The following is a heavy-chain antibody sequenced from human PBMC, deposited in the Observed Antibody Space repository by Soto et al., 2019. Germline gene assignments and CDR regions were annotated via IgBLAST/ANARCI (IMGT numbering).Heavy chain of an antibody. Sequence: SETQSLTCTVSGGSISSSSYYWGWIRQPPGKGLEWIGSIYYSGSTYYNPSLKSRVTISVDTSKNQFSLKLSSVTAADTAVYYCARGDPLLWFGEKVYYGMDVWGQGTTVTVSS. CDR3: ARGDPLLWFGEKVYYGMDV. CDR1: GGSISSSSYY. V-gene: IGHV4-39*01. J-gene: IGHJ6*02. CDR2: IYYSGST. D-gene: IGHD3-10*01.